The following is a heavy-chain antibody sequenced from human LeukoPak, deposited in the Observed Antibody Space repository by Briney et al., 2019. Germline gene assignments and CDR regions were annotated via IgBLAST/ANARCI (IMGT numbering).Heavy chain of an antibody. CDR2: IYSSGST. J-gene: IGHJ1*01. V-gene: IGHV4-4*07. Sequence: SETLSLTCTVSGGSISSYYWSWIRQPAGKGLEWIGRIYSSGSTNYNPSLKSRVTMSVDTSKNQFSLKLSSVTAADTAVYYCARELYYDSSGFRYFQHGGQGTLVTVSA. D-gene: IGHD3-22*01. CDR1: GGSISSYY. CDR3: ARELYYDSSGFRYFQH.